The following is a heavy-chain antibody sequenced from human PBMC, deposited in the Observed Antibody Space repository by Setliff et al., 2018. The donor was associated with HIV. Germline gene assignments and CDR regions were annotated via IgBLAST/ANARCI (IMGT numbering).Heavy chain of an antibody. D-gene: IGHD6-19*01. CDR2: IGPVGTST. Sequence: GGSLRLSCAASGFTFSSYAMSWVRQAPGKGLEWVSAIGPVGTSTYYADSVKGRFTISRDNAKNSLYLQISSLRAEDTALYYCAREGLRSGWSGSAVSRGTGMTEAERFDSWGQGTLVTVSS. J-gene: IGHJ4*02. V-gene: IGHV3-23*01. CDR3: AREGLRSGWSGSAVSRGTGMTEAERFDS. CDR1: GFTFSSYA.